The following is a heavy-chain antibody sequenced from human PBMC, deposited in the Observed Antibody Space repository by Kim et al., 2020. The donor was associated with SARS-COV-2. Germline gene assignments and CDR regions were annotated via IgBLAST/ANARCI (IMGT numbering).Heavy chain of an antibody. CDR2: I. V-gene: IGHV3-48*02. CDR3: VTGGGPA. Sequence: IYYADSVKGRFTISRDYAKNSLDLQMNSLRDEDTAVYYCVTGGGPAWGQGTLLTVSS. D-gene: IGHD5-12*01. J-gene: IGHJ4*02.